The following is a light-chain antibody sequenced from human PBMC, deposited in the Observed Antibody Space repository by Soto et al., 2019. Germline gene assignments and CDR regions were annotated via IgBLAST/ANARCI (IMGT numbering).Light chain of an antibody. CDR2: GTS. CDR3: QQHSHWPPWT. Sequence: IVMTQSPATLSVSPGERATLSCRASQSVGRSLAWYQQKPGQAPRLLIYGTSNRATGIPARFSGSGSGTDFTLTISDLEPEDFAVYYCQQHSHWPPWTFGQGTRVEIQ. CDR1: QSVGRS. V-gene: IGKV3-11*01. J-gene: IGKJ1*01.